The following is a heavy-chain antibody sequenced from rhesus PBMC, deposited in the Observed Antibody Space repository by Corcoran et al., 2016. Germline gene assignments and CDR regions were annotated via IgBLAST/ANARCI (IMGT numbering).Heavy chain of an antibody. CDR2: IYWDDDK. V-gene: IGHV2-174*01. Sequence: QVTLKESGPALVKPTQTLTLTCTFSGFSLTTSGMGVGWIRQPPGKALEWLALIYWDDDKRYSTSLKSRLTISKDNSKNQVVLTMTNMDPVDTATYYCARGVWGSSYFDYWGQGVLVTVSS. J-gene: IGHJ4*01. CDR3: ARGVWGSSYFDY. CDR1: GFSLTTSGMG. D-gene: IGHD3-34*01.